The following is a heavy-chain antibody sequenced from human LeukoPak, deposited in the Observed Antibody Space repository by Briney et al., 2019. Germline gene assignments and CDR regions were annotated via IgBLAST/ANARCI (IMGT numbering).Heavy chain of an antibody. CDR1: GFTFSSYT. D-gene: IGHD3-10*01. CDR2: ISYDGSNK. J-gene: IGHJ4*02. CDR3: ARDPPYGSGSYYFDY. Sequence: GGSLRLSCAASGFTFSSYTMNWVRQAPGKGLEWVAVISYDGSNKYYADSVKGRFTISRDNSKNTLYLQMNSLRAEDTAVYYCARDPPYGSGSYYFDYWGQGTLVTVSS. V-gene: IGHV3-30*04.